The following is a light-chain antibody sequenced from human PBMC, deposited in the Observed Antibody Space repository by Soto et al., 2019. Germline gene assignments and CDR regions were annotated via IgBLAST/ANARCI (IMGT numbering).Light chain of an antibody. V-gene: IGKV3-20*01. CDR2: GAS. CDR3: QQYGSSPRT. CDR1: QSVSSAY. J-gene: IGKJ1*01. Sequence: EIFLTQFPGTLSLSPGERATVSCRASQSVSSAYLAWYQQKPGQAPRLLISGASSRATGIPDRFSGSGSETDFTLSISRLEPEDFAVYYCQQYGSSPRTFGQGTKGEIK.